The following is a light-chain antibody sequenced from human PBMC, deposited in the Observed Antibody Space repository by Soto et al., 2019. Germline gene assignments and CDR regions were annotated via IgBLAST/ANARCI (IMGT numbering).Light chain of an antibody. V-gene: IGKV1-33*01. CDR2: DAS. Sequence: DIRMTESPCSLYACVGDRVTISCQATQYIKNYLNSYQHKSCKSPKLLIYDASDLETVVPSSFSGSGSGTDFTFTINSLQPEDIATYYCQQYDNLPRTVGGGTKVDIK. CDR3: QQYDNLPRT. CDR1: QYIKNY. J-gene: IGKJ4*01.